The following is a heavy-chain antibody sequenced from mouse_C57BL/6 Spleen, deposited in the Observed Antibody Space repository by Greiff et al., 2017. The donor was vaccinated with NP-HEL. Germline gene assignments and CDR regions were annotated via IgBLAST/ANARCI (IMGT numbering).Heavy chain of an antibody. Sequence: VQLKESEGGLVQPGSSMKLSCTASGFTFSDYYMAWVRQVPEKGLEWVANINYDGSSTYYLDSLKSRFIISRDNAKNILYLQMSSLKSEDTATYYCARDLRDYGSSHWYFDVWGTGTTVTVSS. V-gene: IGHV5-16*01. CDR1: GFTFSDYY. D-gene: IGHD1-1*01. CDR3: ARDLRDYGSSHWYFDV. J-gene: IGHJ1*03. CDR2: INYDGSST.